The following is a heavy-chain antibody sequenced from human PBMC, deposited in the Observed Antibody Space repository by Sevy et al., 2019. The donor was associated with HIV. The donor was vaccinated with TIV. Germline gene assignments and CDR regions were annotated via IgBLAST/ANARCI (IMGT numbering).Heavy chain of an antibody. J-gene: IGHJ4*02. V-gene: IGHV3-66*02. CDR3: VSLFLSYRSGWSYFDY. Sequence: GGSLRLSCAISGFTVNDKYIIWVRQAPGKGLEWVSVIFSSGSTYYADSAKGRFTISRDNSKNTLYLQMSSLRAEDTAVYYCVSLFLSYRSGWSYFDYWGQGTLVTVSS. CDR1: GFTVNDKY. D-gene: IGHD6-19*01. CDR2: IFSSGST.